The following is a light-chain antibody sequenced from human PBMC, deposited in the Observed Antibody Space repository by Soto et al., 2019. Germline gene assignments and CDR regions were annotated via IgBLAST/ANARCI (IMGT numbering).Light chain of an antibody. Sequence: DIPMTQSPSTLSASVGDRVTITCRASQSISYWLAWYHQKPGKPPNLLIYKASSLESGVPSRFSGSVSGKGFTLNISRLQPEDFATCCCHQYNNYWTFGQGIKVEIK. J-gene: IGKJ1*01. CDR2: KAS. V-gene: IGKV1-5*03. CDR1: QSISYW. CDR3: HQYNNYWT.